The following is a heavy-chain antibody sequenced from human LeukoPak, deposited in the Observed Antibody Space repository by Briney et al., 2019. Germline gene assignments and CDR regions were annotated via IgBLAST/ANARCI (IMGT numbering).Heavy chain of an antibody. D-gene: IGHD2-15*01. CDR1: GFTFSSSA. Sequence: PGGSLRLSCAASGFTFSSSAMSWVRQVPGKGLEWVSAISGSGGSTYYADSVKGRFTISRDNSKNTLYLQMNSLRAEDTAVYYCAKWAIICSGGSCYFDYWGQGTLVTVSS. V-gene: IGHV3-23*01. J-gene: IGHJ4*02. CDR3: AKWAIICSGGSCYFDY. CDR2: ISGSGGST.